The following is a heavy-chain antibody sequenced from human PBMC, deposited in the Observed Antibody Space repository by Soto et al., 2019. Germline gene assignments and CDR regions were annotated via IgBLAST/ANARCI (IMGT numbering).Heavy chain of an antibody. CDR1: GYTFTSYA. Sequence: ASVKVSCKASGYTFTSYAMHWVRQAPGQRLEWMGWINAGNGNTKYSQKFQGRVTITRDTSASTAYMELSSLRSEDTAVYYCARDWPRGVVVAAMYNRGGSGWFDPWGQGTLVTVSS. D-gene: IGHD2-15*01. V-gene: IGHV1-3*01. J-gene: IGHJ5*02. CDR3: ARDWPRGVVVAAMYNRGGSGWFDP. CDR2: INAGNGNT.